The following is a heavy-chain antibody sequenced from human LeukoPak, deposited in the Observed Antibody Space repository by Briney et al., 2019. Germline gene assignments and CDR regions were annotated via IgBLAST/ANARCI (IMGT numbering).Heavy chain of an antibody. CDR2: IYYSGST. CDR3: AFGGNSGWFDP. D-gene: IGHD4-23*01. Sequence: SETLSLTCTVSGGSISSYYWSWIRQPPGKGLEWIGYIYYSGSTNYNPSLKSRVTISVDTSKNQLSLKLSSVTAADTAVYYCAFGGNSGWFDPWGQGTLDTVSS. V-gene: IGHV4-59*01. J-gene: IGHJ5*02. CDR1: GGSISSYY.